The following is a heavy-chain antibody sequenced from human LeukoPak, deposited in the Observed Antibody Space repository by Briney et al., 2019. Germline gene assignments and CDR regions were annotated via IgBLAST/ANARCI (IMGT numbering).Heavy chain of an antibody. CDR1: GGTFSSYA. CDR3: ARDSDFRGHSYGYGENAFDI. Sequence: SVKVSCKASGGTFSSYAISWVRQAPGQGLEWMGRIIPIFGTANYAQKFQGRVTITTDESTSTAYMELSSLRSEDTAVYYCARDSDFRGHSYGYGENAFDIWGQGTMVTVSS. CDR2: IIPIFGTA. D-gene: IGHD5-18*01. J-gene: IGHJ3*02. V-gene: IGHV1-69*05.